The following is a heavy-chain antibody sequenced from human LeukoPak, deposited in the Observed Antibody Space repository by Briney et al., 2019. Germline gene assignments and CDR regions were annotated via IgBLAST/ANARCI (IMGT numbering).Heavy chain of an antibody. V-gene: IGHV5-51*01. D-gene: IGHD4-17*01. CDR3: ARHRTVTRSGHYYGMDV. J-gene: IGHJ6*02. CDR1: GYSFTSYW. CDR2: IYPGDSDT. Sequence: GESLKISCKGSGYSFTSYWIGWVRQMPGKGLEWMGIIYPGDSDTRYSPSFQGQVTISADKSISTAYLQWSSLKASDTAMYYCARHRTVTRSGHYYGMDVWGQGTTVTVSS.